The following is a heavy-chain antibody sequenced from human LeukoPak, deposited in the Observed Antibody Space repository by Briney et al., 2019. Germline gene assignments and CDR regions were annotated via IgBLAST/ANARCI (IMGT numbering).Heavy chain of an antibody. CDR3: ASASGWYWFDP. CDR2: IYTSGST. V-gene: IGHV4-4*09. CDR1: GGSISSYY. D-gene: IGHD6-19*01. J-gene: IGHJ5*02. Sequence: SETLSLTCTVSGGSISSYYWSWIRQPPGKGLEWIGYIYTSGSTNYNPSLKSRVTISADTSKNQFSLKLSSVTAADTAVYYCASASGWYWFDPWGQGTLVTVSS.